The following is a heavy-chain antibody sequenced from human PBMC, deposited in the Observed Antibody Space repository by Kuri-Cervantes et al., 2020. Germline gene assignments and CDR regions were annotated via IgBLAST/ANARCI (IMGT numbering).Heavy chain of an antibody. D-gene: IGHD6-19*01. J-gene: IGHJ4*02. CDR1: GFTFDDYA. CDR2: ISWDSGSI. Sequence: SLKISCAASGFTFDDYAMHWVRQAPGKGLEWVSGISWDSGSIGYADSVKGRFTISRDNAKNSLYLQMNSLRAEDTALYYCARRGSGWSFDYWGQGTLVTVSS. CDR3: ARRGSGWSFDY. V-gene: IGHV3-9*01.